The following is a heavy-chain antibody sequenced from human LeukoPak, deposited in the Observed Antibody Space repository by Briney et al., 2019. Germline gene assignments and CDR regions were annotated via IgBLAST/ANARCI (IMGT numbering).Heavy chain of an antibody. CDR2: ISGSGGST. D-gene: IGHD1-1*01. V-gene: IGHV3-23*01. Sequence: GGSLRLSCAASGFTFSGYAMSWVRQAPGKGLEWVSGISGSGGSTYYADSVKGRFTISRDNSKNTLYLQMYSLRAEDTAVYYCAKVEGASKASVYWGQGALVTVSS. CDR1: GFTFSGYA. CDR3: AKVEGASKASVY. J-gene: IGHJ4*02.